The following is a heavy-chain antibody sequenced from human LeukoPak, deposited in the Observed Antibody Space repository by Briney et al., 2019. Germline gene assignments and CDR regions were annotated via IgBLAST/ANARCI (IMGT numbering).Heavy chain of an antibody. CDR1: GYTLTELS. CDR3: ARSDFWSAYFDY. J-gene: IGHJ4*02. D-gene: IGHD3-3*01. CDR2: FDPEDGET. V-gene: IGHV1-24*01. Sequence: GASVTVSCKVSGYTLTELSMHWVRQAPGKGLEWMGGFDPEDGETIYAQKFQGRVTMTEDTSTDTAYMELSSLRSEDTAVYYCARSDFWSAYFDYWGQGTLVTVSS.